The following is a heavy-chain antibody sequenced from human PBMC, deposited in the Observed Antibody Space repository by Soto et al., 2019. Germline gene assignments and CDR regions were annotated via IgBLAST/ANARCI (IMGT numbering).Heavy chain of an antibody. CDR3: ANRGRTIVAHPRGPDSFDL. D-gene: IGHD6-6*01. Sequence: EVQLLESGGGLVQAGGSLRLSCAASGFTFSNYDMTWVRQAPGKGLEWVSTITFRGTDTYMVDSVKGRFTISRDNSRNTLYLQMNSLRVEDTAVYYYANRGRTIVAHPRGPDSFDLLGQGTLVTVSS. CDR2: ITFRGTDT. CDR1: GFTFSNYD. V-gene: IGHV3-23*01. J-gene: IGHJ3*01.